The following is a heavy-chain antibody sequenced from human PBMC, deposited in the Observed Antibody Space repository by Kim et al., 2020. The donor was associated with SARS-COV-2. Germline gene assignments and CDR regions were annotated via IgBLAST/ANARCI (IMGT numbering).Heavy chain of an antibody. CDR3: ARMNEYSSSWLVY. V-gene: IGHV1-18*01. D-gene: IGHD6-13*01. J-gene: IGHJ4*02. Sequence: YAQKLQGRVTMTTDTSTSTAYMELRSLRSDDTAVYYCARMNEYSSSWLVYWGQGTLVTVSS.